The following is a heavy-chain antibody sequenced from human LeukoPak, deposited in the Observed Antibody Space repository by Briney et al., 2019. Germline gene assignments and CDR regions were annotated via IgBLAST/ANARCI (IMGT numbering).Heavy chain of an antibody. CDR2: IYYSGST. D-gene: IGHD6-13*01. CDR1: GGSISSYY. CDR3: ARHGAGTPYYFDY. V-gene: IGHV4-59*08. Sequence: PSETLSLTCTVSGGSISSYYWSWIRQPPGKGLEWIGYIYYSGSTNYNPSLKSRVTISVDTSKNQFSLKLSSVTAADTAVYYCARHGAGTPYYFDYWGQGTLVTVSS. J-gene: IGHJ4*02.